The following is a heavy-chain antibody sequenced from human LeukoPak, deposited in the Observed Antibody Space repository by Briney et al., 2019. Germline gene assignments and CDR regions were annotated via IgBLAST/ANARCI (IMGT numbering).Heavy chain of an antibody. CDR2: VHYTRSYSGTT. Sequence: SETLSLTCTVSSGSIGSDALYWGWIRQSPGKGLEWIGSVHYTRSYSGTTYYNPSLESRVTISVDTSKNQFSLKLSSVTAADTAVYYCARGGPDDIVVVPAAIQYGAFDIWGQGTMVTVSS. V-gene: IGHV4-39*07. CDR1: SGSIGSDALY. CDR3: ARGGPDDIVVVPAAIQYGAFDI. D-gene: IGHD2-2*02. J-gene: IGHJ3*02.